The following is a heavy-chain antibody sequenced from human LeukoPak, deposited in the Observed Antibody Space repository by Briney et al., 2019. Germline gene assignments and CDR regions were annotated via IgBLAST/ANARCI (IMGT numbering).Heavy chain of an antibody. D-gene: IGHD2-2*01. CDR3: ARGRVVPAAGDWFDP. Sequence: GGSLRLSCAASGFIFSTYDMHWVRQAPGKGLEWVAFIRYDGNNQYYADSVKGRFTISRDNAKNTLYLQMNSLRAEDTAVYYCARGRVVPAAGDWFDPWGQGTLVTVSS. CDR2: IRYDGNNQ. V-gene: IGHV3-30*02. CDR1: GFIFSTYD. J-gene: IGHJ5*02.